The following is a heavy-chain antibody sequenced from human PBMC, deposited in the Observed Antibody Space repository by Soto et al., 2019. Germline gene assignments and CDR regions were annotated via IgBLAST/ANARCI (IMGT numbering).Heavy chain of an antibody. D-gene: IGHD6-13*01. Sequence: VKVSCKASGYTFTSYGIIWVRQAPGQGLEWMAWINPYNGNTKYAEKFLGRVTVTTDTSTATAYMEVRSLTSDDTAVFYCARVGVGLAAPRVWPYWGQGTPVTVSS. CDR2: INPYNGNT. CDR1: GYTFTSYG. V-gene: IGHV1-18*01. CDR3: ARVGVGLAAPRVWPY. J-gene: IGHJ4*02.